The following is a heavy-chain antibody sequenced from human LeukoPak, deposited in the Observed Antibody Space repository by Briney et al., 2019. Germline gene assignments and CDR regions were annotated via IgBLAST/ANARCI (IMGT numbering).Heavy chain of an antibody. CDR2: ISSSSSYV. J-gene: IGHJ6*04. V-gene: IGHV3-21*01. Sequence: GGSLRLSCAASGFTFSSYSMNWARQAPGKGLEWVSSISSSSSYVYYADSVKGRFTISRDNAKNSLYLQMNSLRAEDTAVYYCAELGITMIGGVWGKGTTVTISS. D-gene: IGHD3-10*02. CDR1: GFTFSSYS. CDR3: AELGITMIGGV.